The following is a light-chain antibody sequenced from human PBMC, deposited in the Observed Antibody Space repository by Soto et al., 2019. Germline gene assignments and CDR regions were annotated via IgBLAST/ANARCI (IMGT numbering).Light chain of an antibody. CDR3: QQYNNWPPLT. V-gene: IGKV3-15*01. J-gene: IGKJ4*01. CDR1: QSVSSN. Sequence: EIVMTQSPATLSVSPGERATLSCRASQSVSSNVAWYQQKPGQAPRLLIYGASTRATGIPARFSGGGSGTEFTLTISGLQSEDFAVYYCQQYNNWPPLTFGGGTKVEIK. CDR2: GAS.